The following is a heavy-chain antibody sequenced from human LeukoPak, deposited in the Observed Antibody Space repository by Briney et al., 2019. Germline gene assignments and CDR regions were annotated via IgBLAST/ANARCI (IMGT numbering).Heavy chain of an antibody. CDR2: ISGSGGST. V-gene: IGHV3-23*01. D-gene: IGHD3-22*01. CDR1: GFTFNSYA. CDR3: AKCYYDSSGYYFGAFDI. J-gene: IGHJ3*02. Sequence: GGSLRLSCAASGFTFNSYAMSWVRQAPGKGLEWVSAISGSGGSTYYADSVKGRFTISGDNSKNTLYLQMNSLRAEDTAVYYCAKCYYDSSGYYFGAFDIWGQGTMVTVSS.